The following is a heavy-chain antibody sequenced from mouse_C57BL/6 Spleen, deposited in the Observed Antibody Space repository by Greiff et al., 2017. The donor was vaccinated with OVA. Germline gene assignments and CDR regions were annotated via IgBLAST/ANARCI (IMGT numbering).Heavy chain of an antibody. V-gene: IGHV1-26*01. CDR1: GYTFTDYY. J-gene: IGHJ3*01. CDR3: AIYDYAFAY. D-gene: IGHD2-4*01. CDR2: INPNNGGT. Sequence: VQLQQSGPELVKPGASVKISCKASGYTFTDYYMNWVKQSHGKSLEWIGDINPNNGGTSYNQKFKGKATLTVDKSSSTAYMELRSLTSEDSAVYYCAIYDYAFAYWGQGTLVTVSA.